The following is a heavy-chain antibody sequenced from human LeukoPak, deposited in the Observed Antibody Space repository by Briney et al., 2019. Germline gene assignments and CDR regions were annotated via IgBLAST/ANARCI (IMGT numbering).Heavy chain of an antibody. CDR2: INHSGST. Sequence: PSETLSLTCAVYGGSFSGYYWSWIRQPPGKGLEWIGEINHSGSTNYNPSLKSRVTISVDTSKNQFSLKLSSVTAADTAVYYCARDRPEVVHFDIWGQGTMVTVSS. V-gene: IGHV4-34*01. CDR3: ARDRPEVVHFDI. CDR1: GGSFSGYY. J-gene: IGHJ3*02. D-gene: IGHD2-15*01.